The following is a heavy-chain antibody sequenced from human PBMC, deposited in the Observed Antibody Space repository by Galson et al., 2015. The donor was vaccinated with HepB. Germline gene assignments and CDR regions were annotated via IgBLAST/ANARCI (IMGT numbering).Heavy chain of an antibody. CDR1: GFTFSSYS. CDR2: IIPILGIA. J-gene: IGHJ4*02. V-gene: IGHV1-69*02. CDR3: ARNRAAAGYSVYFDY. Sequence: SCAASGFTFSSYSMNWVRQAPGQGLEWMGRIIPILGIANYAQKFQGRVTITADKSTSTAYMELSSLRSEDTAVYYCARNRAAAGYSVYFDYWGQGTLVTVSS. D-gene: IGHD6-13*01.